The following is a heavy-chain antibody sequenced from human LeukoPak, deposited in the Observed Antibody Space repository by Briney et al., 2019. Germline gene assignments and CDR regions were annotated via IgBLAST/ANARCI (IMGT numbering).Heavy chain of an antibody. Sequence: GGSLRLSCAASGFTFSSCWMTWVRQAPGKGLEWVGRIKSKTDGETTDYAAPVKGRFTISRDDSKNTLYLQMNSLKTEDTAVYYCTTVYSDSSGYYFNYCDYWGQGTLVTVST. CDR2: IKSKTDGETT. D-gene: IGHD3-22*01. J-gene: IGHJ4*02. V-gene: IGHV3-15*01. CDR3: TTVYSDSSGYYFNYCDY. CDR1: GFTFSSCW.